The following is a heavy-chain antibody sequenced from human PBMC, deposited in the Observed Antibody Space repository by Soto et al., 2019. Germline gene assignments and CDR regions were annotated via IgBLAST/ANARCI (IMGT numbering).Heavy chain of an antibody. CDR3: ARALSIAAAGYGMDV. CDR1: GYSFTSYW. J-gene: IGHJ6*02. Sequence: PGESLKISCKGSGYSFTSYWIGWVRQMPGKGLEWMGIIYPGDSDTRYSPSFQGQVTISADKSISTAYLQWSSLKASDTAMYYCARALSIAAAGYGMDVWCQGTTVTVSS. V-gene: IGHV5-51*01. CDR2: IYPGDSDT. D-gene: IGHD6-13*01.